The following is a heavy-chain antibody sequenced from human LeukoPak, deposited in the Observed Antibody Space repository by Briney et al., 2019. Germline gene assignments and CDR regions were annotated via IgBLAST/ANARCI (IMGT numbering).Heavy chain of an antibody. CDR1: GLTFSNYN. J-gene: IGHJ4*02. V-gene: IGHV3-21*06. D-gene: IGHD3-10*01. CDR2: ISSSSSYI. Sequence: PGGSLRLSCAASGLTFSNYNMNWVRQAPGKGLEWVSSISSSSSYIYYADSVKGRFTTSRDNAKNSLYLQMNSLRAEDTAVYYYARDLRGDYIFDYWGQGTLVTVSS. CDR3: ARDLRGDYIFDY.